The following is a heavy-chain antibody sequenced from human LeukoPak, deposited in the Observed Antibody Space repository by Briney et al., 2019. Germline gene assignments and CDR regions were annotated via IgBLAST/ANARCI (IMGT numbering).Heavy chain of an antibody. V-gene: IGHV1-2*02. D-gene: IGHD1-26*01. CDR3: VRIVGATTPNAFDI. CDR1: GYTFTGYY. CDR2: INPNSGGT. J-gene: IGHJ3*02. Sequence: ASVTVSCKASGYTFTGYYMHWVRQAPGQGLEWMGWINPNSGGTNYAQKFQGRVTMTRDTSISTAYMELSRLRSDDTAVYYCVRIVGATTPNAFDIWGQGTMVTVSS.